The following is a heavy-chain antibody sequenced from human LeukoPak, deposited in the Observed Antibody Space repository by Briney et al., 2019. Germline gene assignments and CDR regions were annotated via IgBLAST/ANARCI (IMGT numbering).Heavy chain of an antibody. CDR2: IYYSGST. Sequence: PSQTLSLTCTVSGGSISSGDYYWSWIRQPPGKGLEWIGYIYYSGSTYYNPSLKSRVTISVDTSKNQFSLKLSSVTAADTAVYYCARHNGNLWLPEYFQHWGQGTLVTVSS. V-gene: IGHV4-30-4*01. CDR3: ARHNGNLWLPEYFQH. J-gene: IGHJ1*01. CDR1: GGSISSGDYY. D-gene: IGHD5-18*01.